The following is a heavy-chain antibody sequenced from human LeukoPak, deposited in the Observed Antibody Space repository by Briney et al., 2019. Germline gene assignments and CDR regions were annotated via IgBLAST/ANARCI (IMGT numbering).Heavy chain of an antibody. Sequence: SETLSLTCSVSGGSISRSSYYWGWIRQPPGKGLEWIGSIYYSGSTYYNPSLKSRVTISVDTSKNQFSLKLSSVTAADTAVYYCARQGLRSGWPDYWGQGTLVTVSS. V-gene: IGHV4-39*01. CDR1: GGSISRSSYY. CDR3: ARQGLRSGWPDY. D-gene: IGHD6-19*01. CDR2: IYYSGST. J-gene: IGHJ4*02.